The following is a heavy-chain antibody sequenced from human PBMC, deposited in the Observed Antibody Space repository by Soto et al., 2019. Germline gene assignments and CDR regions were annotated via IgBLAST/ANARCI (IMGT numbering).Heavy chain of an antibody. CDR1: GGTFSNYA. J-gene: IGHJ5*02. CDR2: IIPVFGTA. Sequence: SVKVSCKASGGTFSNYAISWVGQAPGQGLEWMGGIIPVFGTAHYAQKFQGRVTITADESTSTAYMELSSLRSEDTAVYYCARDTHSAGGWFDTWGRGTLVTVSS. CDR3: ARDTHSAGGWFDT. D-gene: IGHD2-15*01. V-gene: IGHV1-69*13.